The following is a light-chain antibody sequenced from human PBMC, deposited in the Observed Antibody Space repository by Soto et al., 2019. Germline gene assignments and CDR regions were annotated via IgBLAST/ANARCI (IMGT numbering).Light chain of an antibody. Sequence: QSVLTQPPSVSSAPGQKVTISCSGSSSNIGDDYVSWYQQFPGKAPRLLIYDDDKRPSGIPDRFSGSKSGTAATLEITGLQTGDEADYCCGTWDSSLSGGVFGGGTKVTVL. CDR3: GTWDSSLSGGV. J-gene: IGLJ3*02. V-gene: IGLV1-51*01. CDR2: DDD. CDR1: SSNIGDDY.